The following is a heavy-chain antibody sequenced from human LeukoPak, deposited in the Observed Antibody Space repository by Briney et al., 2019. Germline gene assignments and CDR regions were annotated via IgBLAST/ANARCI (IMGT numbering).Heavy chain of an antibody. Sequence: GGSLRLSCAASGYTFSSYWVSWVRQAPGKGLEWVANIKEDGSEQYYVDSVKGRFTISRDNAKNSLYLQVNSLRAEDTAVYYCARKQLAPDYWGQGNLVTVSS. J-gene: IGHJ4*02. CDR1: GYTFSSYW. D-gene: IGHD6-13*01. CDR2: IKEDGSEQ. V-gene: IGHV3-7*04. CDR3: ARKQLAPDY.